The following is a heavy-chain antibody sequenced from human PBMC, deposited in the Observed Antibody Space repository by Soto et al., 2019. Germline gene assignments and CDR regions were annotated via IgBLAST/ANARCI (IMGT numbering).Heavy chain of an antibody. Sequence: ASVKVSCKTSGYTFTRNGISWVRQAPGQGLEWMGWISPKSGSIKYEQKFQGRVIMTSDTSTSTAYMEVRSLRSDDTAVYYCVKDRDSNSWPSRDVWGPGTTVTVSS. CDR3: VKDRDSNSWPSRDV. J-gene: IGHJ6*02. V-gene: IGHV1-18*01. CDR1: GYTFTRNG. D-gene: IGHD3-22*01. CDR2: ISPKSGSI.